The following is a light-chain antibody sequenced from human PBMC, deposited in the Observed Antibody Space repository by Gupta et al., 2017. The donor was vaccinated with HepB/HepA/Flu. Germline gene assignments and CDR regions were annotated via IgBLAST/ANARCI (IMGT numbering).Light chain of an antibody. CDR1: SLRSYY. J-gene: IGLJ2*01. V-gene: IGLV3-19*01. CDR3: NSRDSSGNHVV. Sequence: SELTQDPAVSVALGQTVRITCKGDSLRSYYASWYQQKPGQAPVLVIYGKNNRPSGIPDRFSGSSSGNTASLTITGAQAEDEADYYCNSRDSSGNHVVFGGGTKLTVL. CDR2: GKN.